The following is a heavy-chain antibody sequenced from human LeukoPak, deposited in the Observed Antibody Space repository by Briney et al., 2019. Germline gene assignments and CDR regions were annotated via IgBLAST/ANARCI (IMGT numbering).Heavy chain of an antibody. V-gene: IGHV4-59*08. CDR1: GSSISPYH. CDR3: ARHSRYYYYGKDV. Sequence: SETLSLTCTVSGSSISPYHWSWIRLPPGKGLEWIAQIYYTGRADYDPSLKSRVTISVDTSNNHVSLKVSSVTAADTAVYYCARHSRYYYYGKDVRGQGTTVTVSS. J-gene: IGHJ6*02. CDR2: IYYTGRA.